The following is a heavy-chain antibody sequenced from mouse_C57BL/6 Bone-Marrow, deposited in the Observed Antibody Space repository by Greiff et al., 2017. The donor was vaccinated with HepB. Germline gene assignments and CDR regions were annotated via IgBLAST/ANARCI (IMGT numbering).Heavy chain of an antibody. V-gene: IGHV1-81*01. D-gene: IGHD2-3*01. CDR3: GWLLGAY. CDR1: GYTFTSYG. J-gene: IGHJ3*01. Sequence: QVQLQQSGAELARPGASVKLSCKASGYTFTSYGISWVKQRTGQGLEWIGEIYHRSGNTYYNEKFKGKATLTADKSSSTAYMELRSLTSEDSAVYFCGWLLGAYWGQGTLVTVSA. CDR2: IYHRSGNT.